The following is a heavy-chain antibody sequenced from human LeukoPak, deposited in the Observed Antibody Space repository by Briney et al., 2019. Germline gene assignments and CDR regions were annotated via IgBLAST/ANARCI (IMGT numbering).Heavy chain of an antibody. D-gene: IGHD3-9*01. V-gene: IGHV1-2*02. CDR2: INPNSGGT. J-gene: IGHJ4*02. Sequence: ASVKVSCKASGYTFTGYYMHWVRQAPGQGLEWMGWINPNSGGTNYAQKFQGRVTMTRGTSISTAYMELSRLRSDDTAVYYCARDYDILTGYYTLYVWGQGTPVTVSS. CDR3: ARDYDILTGYYTLYV. CDR1: GYTFTGYY.